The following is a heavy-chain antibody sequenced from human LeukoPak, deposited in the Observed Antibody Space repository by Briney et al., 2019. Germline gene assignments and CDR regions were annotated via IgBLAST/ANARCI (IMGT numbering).Heavy chain of an antibody. Sequence: AGRSLRLSCAASGFTFDDYAMHWVRQAPGKGLEWVSGISGSGGSTYYADSVKGRFTISRDNSKNTLYLQMNSLRAEDTAVYYCAKDLITMVRGAKLGAFDIWGQGTMVTVSS. D-gene: IGHD3-10*01. CDR2: ISGSGGST. CDR1: GFTFDDYA. J-gene: IGHJ3*02. V-gene: IGHV3-23*01. CDR3: AKDLITMVRGAKLGAFDI.